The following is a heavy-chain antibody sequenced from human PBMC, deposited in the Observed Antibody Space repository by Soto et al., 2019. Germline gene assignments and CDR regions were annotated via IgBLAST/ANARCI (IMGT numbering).Heavy chain of an antibody. CDR3: ARVGSSSGWYFSRFDP. CDR2: IIPILGIA. CDR1: GGTFSSYT. J-gene: IGHJ5*02. Sequence: SVKVSCKASGGTFSSYTISWVRQAPGQGLEWMGRIIPILGIANYAQKFQGRVTITADKSTSTAYMELSSLRSEDTAVYYCARVGSSSGWYFSRFDPWGQGTLVTVSS. V-gene: IGHV1-69*02. D-gene: IGHD6-19*01.